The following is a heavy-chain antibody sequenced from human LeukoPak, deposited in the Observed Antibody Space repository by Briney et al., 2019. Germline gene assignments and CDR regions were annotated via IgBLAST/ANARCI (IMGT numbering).Heavy chain of an antibody. CDR1: GGTFSSYA. Sequence: ASVKVSCKASGGTFSSYAISWVRQAPGQGLEWMGGIIPIFGTANYAQKFQGRVTITADESTSTAYMELSSLRSEDTAVYYCARDDSSADIPQLYWGQGTLVTVSS. D-gene: IGHD3-22*01. CDR3: ARDDSSADIPQLY. J-gene: IGHJ4*02. V-gene: IGHV1-69*13. CDR2: IIPIFGTA.